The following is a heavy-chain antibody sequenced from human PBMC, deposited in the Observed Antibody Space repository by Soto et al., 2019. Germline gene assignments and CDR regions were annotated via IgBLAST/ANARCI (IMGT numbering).Heavy chain of an antibody. CDR1: GFTFDRHA. J-gene: IGHJ3*01. D-gene: IGHD1-26*01. Sequence: EVQLVESGGGLAQPGRSLRLSCVASGFTFDRHAMHWVRQAPGKGLEWVSGISWNNGNIGYAASVKGRFTISRDNAKNSMYLQMERLRTEDTALYYCAKDILLGNSGSYPDALDAWGKGIMVTVSS. CDR2: ISWNNGNI. CDR3: AKDILLGNSGSYPDALDA. V-gene: IGHV3-9*01.